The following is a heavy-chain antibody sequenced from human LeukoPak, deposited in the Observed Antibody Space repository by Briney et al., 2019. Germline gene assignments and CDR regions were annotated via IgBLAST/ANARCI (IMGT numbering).Heavy chain of an antibody. J-gene: IGHJ6*02. CDR3: ARGYQSYYDFWSGYTPYYYYYGTDV. D-gene: IGHD3-3*01. Sequence: GASVKVSCKASGYTFTSYDINWVRQATGQGREWRGWMNPNSGNTGYAQKFQGRVTMTRNTSISTAYMELSSLRSEDTAVYYCARGYQSYYDFWSGYTPYYYYYGTDVWGQGTTVTVSS. V-gene: IGHV1-8*01. CDR2: MNPNSGNT. CDR1: GYTFTSYD.